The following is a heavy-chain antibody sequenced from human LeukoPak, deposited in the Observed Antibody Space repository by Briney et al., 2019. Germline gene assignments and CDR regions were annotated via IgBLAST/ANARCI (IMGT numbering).Heavy chain of an antibody. CDR2: ISSSGSTI. Sequence: AGGSLRLSCAASGFTFSDYYMSWIRQAPGKGLEWVSYISSSGSTIYYADSVKGRFTISRDNSKNTLYLQMNSLRAEDTAVYYCAKGFRYYDSSGYFEADHYYYGMDVWGQGTTVTVSS. J-gene: IGHJ6*02. V-gene: IGHV3-11*01. CDR1: GFTFSDYY. CDR3: AKGFRYYDSSGYFEADHYYYGMDV. D-gene: IGHD3-22*01.